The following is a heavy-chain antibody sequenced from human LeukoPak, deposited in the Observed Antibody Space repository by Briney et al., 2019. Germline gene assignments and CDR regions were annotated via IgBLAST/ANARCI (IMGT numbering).Heavy chain of an antibody. J-gene: IGHJ4*02. V-gene: IGHV1-2*02. CDR2: INPNSGGT. Sequence: ASVKVSCKASGYAFTDYYIHWVRQAPGQGLEWMGWINPNSGGTNYAQKFQDRVTMTRDTSISTAYMELNRLRSDDTAVYYCASGFWSGYYTGAYWGQGTLVTVSS. CDR1: GYAFTDYY. D-gene: IGHD3-3*01. CDR3: ASGFWSGYYTGAY.